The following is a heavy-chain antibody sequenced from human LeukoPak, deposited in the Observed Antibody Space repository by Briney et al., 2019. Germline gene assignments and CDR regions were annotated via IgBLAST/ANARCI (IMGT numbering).Heavy chain of an antibody. J-gene: IGHJ4*02. Sequence: GGSLRLSCAASGFTFGSYGMHWVRQAPGKGLEWVAVISYDGSNKYYADSVKGRFTISRDNSKNTLYLQMNSLRAEDTAVYYCGTSSGYYFLDYWGQGTLVTVSS. CDR2: ISYDGSNK. V-gene: IGHV3-30*03. D-gene: IGHD3-22*01. CDR3: GTSSGYYFLDY. CDR1: GFTFGSYG.